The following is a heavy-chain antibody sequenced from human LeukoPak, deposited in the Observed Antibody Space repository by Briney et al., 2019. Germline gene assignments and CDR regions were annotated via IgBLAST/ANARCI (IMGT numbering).Heavy chain of an antibody. CDR1: GFTFSSYG. CDR3: AKDRDRPDYYDSSGYPKSSLDY. CDR2: ISYDGRNK. Sequence: GGSLRLSCAASGFTFSSYGMHWVRQAPGKGLEGVAVISYDGRNKYYADSVKGRFTISRDNSKNTLYLQLNSLRDEDTAVYYCAKDRDRPDYYDSSGYPKSSLDYWGQGTLVTVSS. D-gene: IGHD3-22*01. J-gene: IGHJ4*02. V-gene: IGHV3-30*18.